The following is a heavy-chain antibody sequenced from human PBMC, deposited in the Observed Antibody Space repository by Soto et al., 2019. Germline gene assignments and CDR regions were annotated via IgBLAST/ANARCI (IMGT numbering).Heavy chain of an antibody. Sequence: PGGSLRLSCAASGFTFSSYAIYWVRQAPGKGLEWVALISYDGSNKYYADSVKGRFTISRDNSKNTLYLQMNSLRAEDTAVYYCAKDGDSGYGYYYYYGMDVWGQGTTVTVSS. CDR1: GFTFSSYA. D-gene: IGHD5-12*01. V-gene: IGHV3-30*04. J-gene: IGHJ6*02. CDR3: AKDGDSGYGYYYYYGMDV. CDR2: ISYDGSNK.